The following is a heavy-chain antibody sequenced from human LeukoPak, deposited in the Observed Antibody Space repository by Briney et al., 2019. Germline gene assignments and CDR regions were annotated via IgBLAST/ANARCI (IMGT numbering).Heavy chain of an antibody. CDR3: ASRIVGTPDYFDY. CDR2: IMQDGNEK. D-gene: IGHD1-26*01. V-gene: IGHV3-7*01. J-gene: IGHJ4*02. Sequence: GGSLSLSCAASGFTFRTYCMSWVRQAPGKGLEWVANIMQDGNEKYYVDSVKGRFTISRDNAKNSLYLQLNSLRVEDTAVYYCASRIVGTPDYFDYWGQGTLVTVSS. CDR1: GFTFRTYC.